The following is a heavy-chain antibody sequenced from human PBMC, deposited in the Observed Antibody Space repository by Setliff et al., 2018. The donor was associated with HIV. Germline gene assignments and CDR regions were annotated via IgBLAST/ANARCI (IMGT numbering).Heavy chain of an antibody. CDR1: GGSISSYY. V-gene: IGHV4-4*07. CDR2: IYTSGST. J-gene: IGHJ6*03. Sequence: SETLSLTCTVSGGSISSYYWSWIRQPAGKGLEWIGRIYTSGSTNYNPSLKSRVTISVDTSKNQFSLKLSSVTAADTAVYYCARVGWSGYYYDYYYYYYMDVWGKGTTVTVSS. D-gene: IGHD3-22*01. CDR3: ARVGWSGYYYDYYYYYYMDV.